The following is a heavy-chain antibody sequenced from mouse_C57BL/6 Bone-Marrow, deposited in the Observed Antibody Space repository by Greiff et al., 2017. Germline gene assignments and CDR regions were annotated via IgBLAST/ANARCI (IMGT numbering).Heavy chain of an antibody. CDR1: GYTFTSYW. CDR3: ARERATVVARGYYAMDY. Sequence: VQLQQSGAELVKPGASVKLSCKASGYTFTSYWMHWVKQRPGRGLEWIGRIDPNSGGTKYNEKFKSKATLTVDKPSSTAYMQLSSLTSEDSAVYYCARERATVVARGYYAMDYWGQGTSVTVSS. V-gene: IGHV1-72*01. D-gene: IGHD1-1*01. J-gene: IGHJ4*01. CDR2: IDPNSGGT.